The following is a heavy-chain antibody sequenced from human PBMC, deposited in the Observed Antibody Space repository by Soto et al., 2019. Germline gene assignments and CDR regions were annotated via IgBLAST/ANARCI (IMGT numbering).Heavy chain of an antibody. V-gene: IGHV5-51*01. D-gene: IGHD3-16*02. Sequence: GESLKISCEGSGYSVTSYWSGWVRQMPGKGLEWMGIIYPGDSDTRYSPSFQGQVTISADKSISTAYLQWSSLKASDTAMYYCARGVSGRIMITFGGVIVPGFDIWGQGTVVTVSS. CDR2: IYPGDSDT. CDR1: GYSVTSYW. J-gene: IGHJ3*02. CDR3: ARGVSGRIMITFGGVIVPGFDI.